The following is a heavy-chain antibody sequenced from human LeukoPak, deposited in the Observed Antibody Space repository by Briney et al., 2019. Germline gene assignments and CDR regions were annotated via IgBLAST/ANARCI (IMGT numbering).Heavy chain of an antibody. J-gene: IGHJ4*02. D-gene: IGHD6-13*01. CDR1: GGSFSSYY. V-gene: IGHV4-59*08. CDR3: ARSWFSTGPADY. Sequence: PSETLSLTCAVYGGSFSSYYWSWIRQPPGKGLEWIGYIYYSGSTNYNPSLKSRVTISVDTSKNQFSLKLTSVTAADTAVYYCARSWFSTGPADYWGQGTLVTVSS. CDR2: IYYSGST.